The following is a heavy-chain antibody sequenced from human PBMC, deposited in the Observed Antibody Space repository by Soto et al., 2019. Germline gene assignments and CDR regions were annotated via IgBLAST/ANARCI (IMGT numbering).Heavy chain of an antibody. CDR3: ARDVGYGLIDY. Sequence: QVQLVQSGAEVKKPGASVKVSCKASCYTFTRYGISWVRQAPGQGLEWMGWISAYNGNTNYAQKLQGRVTMTTATSTSTAYMELRSLRSYDTDVYYCARDVGYGLIDYWGQGTLVTVSS. CDR1: CYTFTRYG. CDR2: ISAYNGNT. D-gene: IGHD5-18*01. V-gene: IGHV1-18*01. J-gene: IGHJ4*02.